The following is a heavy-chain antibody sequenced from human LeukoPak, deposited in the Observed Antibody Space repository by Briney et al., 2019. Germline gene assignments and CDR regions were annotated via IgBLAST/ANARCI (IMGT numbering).Heavy chain of an antibody. V-gene: IGHV1-18*01. D-gene: IGHD5-12*01. J-gene: IGHJ5*02. Sequence: ASVKVSCKASGYTFTSYGISWVRQAPGQGLEWMGWISAYNGNTNYAQKLQGRVTMTTDTSTSTAYMELRSLRSDDTAVYYCARGSQALRGYSRYANWFDPWGQGTLVTVSS. CDR3: ARGSQALRGYSRYANWFDP. CDR2: ISAYNGNT. CDR1: GYTFTSYG.